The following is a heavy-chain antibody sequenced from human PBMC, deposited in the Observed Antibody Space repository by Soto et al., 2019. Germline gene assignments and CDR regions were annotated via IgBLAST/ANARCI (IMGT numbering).Heavy chain of an antibody. CDR2: ISDSGGST. CDR1: EFTFSSYA. CDR3: AKAPSGSYYWTFDY. Sequence: EVQLLESGGGLVQPGGSQRLSCVASEFTFSSYAMNWVRQAPGKGLEWVSGISDSGGSTYYADSVKGRFTISRDNSRSTLYRQMNNLRAEDTAVYYCAKAPSGSYYWTFDYWGQGTRVTVSS. V-gene: IGHV3-23*01. J-gene: IGHJ4*02. D-gene: IGHD1-26*01.